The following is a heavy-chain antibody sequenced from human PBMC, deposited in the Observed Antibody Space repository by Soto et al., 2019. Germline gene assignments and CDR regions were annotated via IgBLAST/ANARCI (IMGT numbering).Heavy chain of an antibody. CDR3: ARGDFSSGPYYYYYMDV. J-gene: IGHJ6*03. D-gene: IGHD3-3*01. Sequence: GGSLRLSCAASGFTFSSYWMSWVRQAPGKGLEWVANIKQDGSEKYYVDSVKGRFTISRDNAKNSLYLQMNSLRAEDTAVYYCARGDFSSGPYYYYYMDVWGKGTTVTVSS. CDR1: GFTFSSYW. CDR2: IKQDGSEK. V-gene: IGHV3-7*01.